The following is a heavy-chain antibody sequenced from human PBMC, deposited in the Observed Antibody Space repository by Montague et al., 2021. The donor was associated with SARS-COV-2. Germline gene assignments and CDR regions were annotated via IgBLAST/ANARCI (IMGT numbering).Heavy chain of an antibody. D-gene: IGHD3-9*01. Sequence: SETLSLTCTVSGGSISSGGYYWSWIRQHPGKGLEWIGYIYYSGSTNYNPYLKSRVTISVDTSKNQFSLKLSSVTAADTAVYYCARHALGYFDWLNEGYFDYWGQGTLVTVSS. CDR2: IYYSGST. J-gene: IGHJ4*02. V-gene: IGHV4-61*08. CDR1: GGSISSGGYY. CDR3: ARHALGYFDWLNEGYFDY.